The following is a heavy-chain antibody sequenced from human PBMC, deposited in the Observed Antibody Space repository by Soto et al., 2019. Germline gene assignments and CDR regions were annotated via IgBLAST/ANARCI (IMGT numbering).Heavy chain of an antibody. J-gene: IGHJ4*02. Sequence: PGGSLRLSCATSGFTFSINALSWVRQAPGKGLEWVSAISANGQGIYYADSVRGRFSISRDNSRNTVFLHMDSLRAEDTAVYYCAKGRDYPRDQFHYWGQGTLVTVSS. D-gene: IGHD2-2*01. CDR1: GFTFSINA. CDR3: AKGRDYPRDQFHY. CDR2: ISANGQGI. V-gene: IGHV3-23*01.